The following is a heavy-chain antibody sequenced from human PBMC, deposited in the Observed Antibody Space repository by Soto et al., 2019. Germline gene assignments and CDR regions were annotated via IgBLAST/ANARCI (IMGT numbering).Heavy chain of an antibody. CDR3: ARDTSIAVAGPYYYGMDV. CDR2: IIPIFGTA. V-gene: IGHV1-69*01. CDR1: GGTFSSYA. J-gene: IGHJ6*02. D-gene: IGHD6-19*01. Sequence: QVQLVQSGAEVKKPGSSVKVSCKASGGTFSSYAISWVRQAPGQGLEWMGGIIPIFGTANYAKKFQGRVTITADESTSTAYMELSSLRSEDTAVYYCARDTSIAVAGPYYYGMDVWGQGTTVTVSS.